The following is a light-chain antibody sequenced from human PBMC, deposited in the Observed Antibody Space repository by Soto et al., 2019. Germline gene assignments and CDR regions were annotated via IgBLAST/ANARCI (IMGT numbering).Light chain of an antibody. CDR2: GND. J-gene: IGLJ2*01. CDR1: SSKIGSNT. V-gene: IGLV1-44*01. Sequence: QLVLTQPPSASGTPGHRVTISCSGGSSKIGSNTVNWYQHLPGAAPKLLIYGNDQRPSGVPDRFSGSKSGTSVFLAISGLQSEDEAEYYCTAGDDSLRAVLFGGGTKLTVL. CDR3: TAGDDSLRAVL.